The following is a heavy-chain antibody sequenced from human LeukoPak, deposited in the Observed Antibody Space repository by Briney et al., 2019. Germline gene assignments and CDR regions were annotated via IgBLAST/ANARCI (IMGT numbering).Heavy chain of an antibody. Sequence: GGSLRLSCAVSGFTLRSYSINWVRQAPGKGLEWISYISPSSTIYYADSVKGRFTISRDKAQNSLYLQMNSLRVEDAAMYYCTRDRYYYDSSGYYSALDYWGQGTLVTVSS. CDR3: TRDRYYYDSSGYYSALDY. CDR2: ISPSSTI. V-gene: IGHV3-48*01. CDR1: GFTLRSYS. D-gene: IGHD3-22*01. J-gene: IGHJ4*02.